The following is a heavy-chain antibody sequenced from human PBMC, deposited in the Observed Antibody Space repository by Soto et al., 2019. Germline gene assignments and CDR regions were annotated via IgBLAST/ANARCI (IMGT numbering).Heavy chain of an antibody. CDR1: GFNFSSYA. J-gene: IGHJ4*02. D-gene: IGHD3-22*01. V-gene: IGHV3-23*01. CDR2: ISGSGGST. CDR3: AKPVDRSRGNYYDSSGYYDY. Sequence: GGSLRLSCAASGFNFSSYAMSWVRQAPGKGLEWVSAISGSGGSTYYADSVKGRFTISRDKSKNTLYLQMNSLRAEDTAVYYCAKPVDRSRGNYYDSSGYYDYWGQGTLVTVSS.